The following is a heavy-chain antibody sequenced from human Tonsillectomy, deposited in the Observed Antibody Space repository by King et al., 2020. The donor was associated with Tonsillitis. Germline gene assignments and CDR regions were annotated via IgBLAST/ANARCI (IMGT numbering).Heavy chain of an antibody. CDR2: IIPILAIP. CDR1: GGTFSSYA. D-gene: IGHD3-22*01. V-gene: IGHV1-69*04. CDR3: AGGAFYDGSGYSDYFDY. Sequence: GQLVQSGAEVKKPGSSVKVSCKASGGTFSSYAISWVRQAPGQGLEWMGRIIPILAIPNYAQKFQGRVTITADKSTSTAYMELSSLRSEDTAVYYCAGGAFYDGSGYSDYFDYWGQGTLVTVSS. J-gene: IGHJ4*02.